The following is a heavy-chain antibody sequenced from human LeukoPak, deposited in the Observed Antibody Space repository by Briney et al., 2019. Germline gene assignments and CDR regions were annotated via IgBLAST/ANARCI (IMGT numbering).Heavy chain of an antibody. CDR2: IKQDVTEK. Sequence: GGSLRLSCAASGFTFSSYWMSWVRQAPGKGLEWVAYIKQDVTEKYYVDSVKGRFSISRDNAKNSLYLQMNSLRAEDTAVYYCARGSRSGVVERDAFDIWGQGTMVTVSS. CDR1: GFTFSSYW. J-gene: IGHJ3*02. D-gene: IGHD3-3*01. CDR3: ARGSRSGVVERDAFDI. V-gene: IGHV3-7*01.